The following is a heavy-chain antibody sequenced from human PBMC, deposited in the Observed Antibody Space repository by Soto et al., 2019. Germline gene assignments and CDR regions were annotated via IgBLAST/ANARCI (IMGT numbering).Heavy chain of an antibody. J-gene: IGHJ4*02. CDR2: IYYSGST. CDR3: ARGLGYCTNGVCYSTGIAVAGHDY. CDR1: GGSISSGDYY. D-gene: IGHD2-8*01. V-gene: IGHV4-30-4*01. Sequence: SETLSLTCTVSGGSISSGDYYWSWIRQHPGKGLEWIGYIYYSGSTYYNPSLKSRVTISVDTSKNQFSLKLSSVTAADTAVYYCARGLGYCTNGVCYSTGIAVAGHDYWGQGTLVTVSS.